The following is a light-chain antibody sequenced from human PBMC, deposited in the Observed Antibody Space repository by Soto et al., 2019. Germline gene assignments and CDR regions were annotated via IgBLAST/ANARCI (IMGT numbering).Light chain of an antibody. J-gene: IGKJ1*01. CDR2: GAS. V-gene: IGKV3-20*01. CDR3: QQYGSPTARP. CDR1: QSVSSSY. Sequence: EIVLTQSPGTLSLSPGERATLSCRASQSVSSSYLAWYQQKPGQAPRLLIYGASSRATGIPDRFSGSGSGTDFTLTISRLEPEDFAVYYCQQYGSPTARPFGQGTKVEIK.